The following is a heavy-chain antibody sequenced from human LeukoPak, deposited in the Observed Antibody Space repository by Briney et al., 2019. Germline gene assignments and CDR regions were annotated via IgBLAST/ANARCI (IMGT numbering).Heavy chain of an antibody. CDR3: AKDGPYCSGGSCYSGRIDY. D-gene: IGHD2-15*01. J-gene: IGHJ4*02. Sequence: GGSLRLSCAASGFTFSSYGVHWVRQAPGKGLEWVASIRYDGSNKYYADSVKGRFTISRDNSKNTLYLQMNSLRAEDTAVYYCAKDGPYCSGGSCYSGRIDYWGQGTLVTVSS. CDR1: GFTFSSYG. V-gene: IGHV3-30*02. CDR2: IRYDGSNK.